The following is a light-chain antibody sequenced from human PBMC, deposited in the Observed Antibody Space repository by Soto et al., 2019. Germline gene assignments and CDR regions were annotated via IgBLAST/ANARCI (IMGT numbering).Light chain of an antibody. CDR1: SSNIGTGYD. Sequence: QSVLTQPPSVSGAPGQSVTISCTGSSSNIGTGYDVHWYQQLPGTAPKLLIYGNSNRPSGVPDRFSGSKSGTSASLAITGLQAEDEADYYCQSYDSNLSVVFGGGTKLTV. CDR3: QSYDSNLSVV. J-gene: IGLJ2*01. CDR2: GNS. V-gene: IGLV1-40*01.